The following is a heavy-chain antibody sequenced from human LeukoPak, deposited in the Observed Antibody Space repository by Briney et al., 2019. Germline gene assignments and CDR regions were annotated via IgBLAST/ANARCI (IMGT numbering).Heavy chain of an antibody. Sequence: PSETLSLTCAVYGGSFSGYYWSWIRQPPGKGLEWIGEINHSGSTDYNPSLKSRVTISVDTSKNQFSLKLSSVTAADTAVYYCARAAAGRKTFDYWGQGTLVTVSS. CDR2: INHSGST. CDR3: ARAAAGRKTFDY. CDR1: GGSFSGYY. V-gene: IGHV4-34*09. D-gene: IGHD6-13*01. J-gene: IGHJ4*02.